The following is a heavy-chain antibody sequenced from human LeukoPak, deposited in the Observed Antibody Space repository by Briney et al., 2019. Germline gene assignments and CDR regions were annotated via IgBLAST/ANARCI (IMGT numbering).Heavy chain of an antibody. D-gene: IGHD3-3*01. CDR3: ARAKYDFWSGYAQRVSWFDP. V-gene: IGHV4-34*01. J-gene: IGHJ5*02. CDR1: GGSFSGYY. CDR2: INHSGST. Sequence: SETLSLTCAVYGGSFSGYYWSWIRQPPGKGLEWIGEINHSGSTNYNPSLKSRVTIPVDTSKNQFSLKLSSVTAADTAVYYCARAKYDFWSGYAQRVSWFDPWGQGTLVTVSS.